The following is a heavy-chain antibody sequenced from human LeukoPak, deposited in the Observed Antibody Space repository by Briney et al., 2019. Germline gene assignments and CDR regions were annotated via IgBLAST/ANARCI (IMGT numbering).Heavy chain of an antibody. CDR1: GYTFTSYG. D-gene: IGHD6-13*01. J-gene: IGHJ4*02. CDR3: AIGSSSWYPLDY. V-gene: IGHV1-18*01. CDR2: ISAYNGNT. Sequence: ASVKVSCKASGYTFTSYGISWVRQAPGHGLEWMGWISAYNGNTNYAQKLQGRVTMTTDTSTSTAYMELRSLRSDDTAVYYCAIGSSSWYPLDYWGQGTLVTVSS.